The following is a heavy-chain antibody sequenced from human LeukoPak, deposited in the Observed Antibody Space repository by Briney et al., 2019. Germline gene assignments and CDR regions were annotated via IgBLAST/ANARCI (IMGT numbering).Heavy chain of an antibody. CDR3: ARDQPRRGPGNHDY. V-gene: IGHV1-18*01. CDR1: GYTFTTYG. Sequence: ASVMVSCKASGYTFTTYGINWVRQAPGQGLEWMGWISTYDGSTKYAQKFRDRVTMMRDTSTSTAYMELRSLRSDDTAVYYCARDQPRRGPGNHDYWGQGTLVTVSS. J-gene: IGHJ4*02. CDR2: ISTYDGST. D-gene: IGHD1-26*01.